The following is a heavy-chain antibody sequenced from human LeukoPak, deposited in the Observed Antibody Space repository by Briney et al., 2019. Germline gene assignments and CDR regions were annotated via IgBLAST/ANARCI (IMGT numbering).Heavy chain of an antibody. J-gene: IGHJ3*02. Sequence: PGGSLRFSCAASGFTASSNNMSWVRQAPGRGLGWVSVIYSGGSTYYADSVKGRFTISRDNSKNTLYLQMNSLRAEDTAVYYCAGGPYDTDAFDIWGQGTMVAVSS. CDR3: AGGPYDTDAFDI. V-gene: IGHV3-53*01. D-gene: IGHD3-16*01. CDR2: IYSGGST. CDR1: GFTASSNN.